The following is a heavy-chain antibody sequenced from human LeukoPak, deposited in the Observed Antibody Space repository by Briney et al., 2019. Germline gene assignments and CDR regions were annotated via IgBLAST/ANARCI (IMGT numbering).Heavy chain of an antibody. CDR1: GFTFSSYA. Sequence: GGSLRLSCAASGFTFSSYAMSWVRQAPGKGLEWVSAISGSGGSTYYADSVKGRFTISRDNSKNTLYLQMNSLRAEDTAVYYCAKDPLMSDDYYGMDVWGQGTTVTVSS. V-gene: IGHV3-23*01. CDR3: AKDPLMSDDYYGMDV. CDR2: ISGSGGST. J-gene: IGHJ6*02.